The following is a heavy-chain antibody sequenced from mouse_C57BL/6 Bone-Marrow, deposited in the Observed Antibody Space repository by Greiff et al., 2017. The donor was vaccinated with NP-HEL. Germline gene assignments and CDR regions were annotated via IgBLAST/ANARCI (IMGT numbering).Heavy chain of an antibody. CDR1: GFTFSDYG. Sequence: DVMLVESGGGLVQPGGSLKLSCAASGFTFSDYGMAWVRQAPRKGPEWVAFISTLAYSIYYADTLTGRFTFSRENAKTTLYLEMSSLRSEYTAMYYCARLNYGSSSYYFDDWGQGTTLTVSS. CDR2: ISTLAYSI. D-gene: IGHD1-1*01. V-gene: IGHV5-15*01. CDR3: ARLNYGSSSYYFDD. J-gene: IGHJ2*01.